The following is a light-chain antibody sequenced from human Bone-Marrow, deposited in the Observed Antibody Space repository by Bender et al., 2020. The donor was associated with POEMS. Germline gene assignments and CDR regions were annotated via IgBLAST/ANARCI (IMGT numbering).Light chain of an antibody. Sequence: QSALTQPASVSGSPGQSITISCTGTSSDVGTFNLVSWYQHHPGKAPRLLIYEGNKRPSDISSRFSASKSGNTASLTVSGLQAEDEADYYCCSYVHTYVQFGGGTKVTVL. V-gene: IGLV2-23*01. CDR1: SSDVGTFNL. CDR2: EGN. J-gene: IGLJ2*01. CDR3: CSYVHTYVQ.